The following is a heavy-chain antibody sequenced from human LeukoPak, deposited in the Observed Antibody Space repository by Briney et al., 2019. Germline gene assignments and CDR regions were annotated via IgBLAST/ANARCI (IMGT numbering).Heavy chain of an antibody. D-gene: IGHD3-16*02. Sequence: PGGSLRLSCAASGFTFDDYGMSWVRQAPGKGLEWVSGINWNGGSTGYADSVKDRFTISRDNAKNSLYLQMNSLRAEDTALYYCARDGPYYDYVWGSYREHDYWGQGTLVTVSS. J-gene: IGHJ4*02. CDR3: ARDGPYYDYVWGSYREHDY. CDR1: GFTFDDYG. V-gene: IGHV3-20*04. CDR2: INWNGGST.